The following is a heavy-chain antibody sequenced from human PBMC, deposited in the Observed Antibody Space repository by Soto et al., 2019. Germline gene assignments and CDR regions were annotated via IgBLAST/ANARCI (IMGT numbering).Heavy chain of an antibody. V-gene: IGHV3-7*01. J-gene: IGHJ3*02. Sequence: EVQLVESGGGLVQPGGSLRLSCAASGFTFSNYWMSWVRQAPGKGLEWVANIKQDGSEEYYVDSVKGRFAISRDNAKNSLYLQVNSLKAEATAVYSCVRYLGGRDAFDIWGQGRMVTVSS. CDR1: GFTFSNYW. D-gene: IGHD3-16*01. CDR2: IKQDGSEE. CDR3: VRYLGGRDAFDI.